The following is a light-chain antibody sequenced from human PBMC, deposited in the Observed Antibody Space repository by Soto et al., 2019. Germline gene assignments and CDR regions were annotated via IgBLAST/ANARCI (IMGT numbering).Light chain of an antibody. J-gene: IGKJ4*01. V-gene: IGKV3-20*01. Sequence: EIVLTQSPGTLSLSPGERATLSCRASQSVSRSYLAWYQQKPGQAPRLLIYGASSRATGIPDRFSGSGSGTDFTLTISRLEPEDFAVYYWHQYVSSPLTFGSGTQVEIK. CDR1: QSVSRSY. CDR3: HQYVSSPLT. CDR2: GAS.